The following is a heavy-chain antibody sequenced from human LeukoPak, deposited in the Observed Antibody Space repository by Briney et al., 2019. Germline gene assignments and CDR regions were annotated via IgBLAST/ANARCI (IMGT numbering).Heavy chain of an antibody. CDR1: GFTFSSYA. D-gene: IGHD3-22*01. CDR2: ISYDGSNK. CDR3: ARDSSTYYYDSSEPGY. V-gene: IGHV3-30-3*01. Sequence: GRSLRPSCAASGFTFSSYAMHWVRQAPGKGLEWVAVISYDGSNKYYADSVKGRFTISRDNSKNTLYLQMNSLRAEDTAVYYCARDSSTYYYDSSEPGYWGQGTLVTVSS. J-gene: IGHJ4*02.